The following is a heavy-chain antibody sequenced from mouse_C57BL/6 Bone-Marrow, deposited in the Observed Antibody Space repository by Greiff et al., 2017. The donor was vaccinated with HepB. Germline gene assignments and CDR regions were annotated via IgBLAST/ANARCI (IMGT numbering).Heavy chain of an antibody. CDR2: IYPGDGDT. Sequence: VKLQQSGPELVKPGASVKISCKASGYAFSSSWMNWVKQRPGKGLEWIGRIYPGDGDTNYNGKFKGKATLTADKSSSTAYMQLSSLTSEDSAVYFCARWDYYGSSSFDYWGQGTTLTVSS. CDR3: ARWDYYGSSSFDY. D-gene: IGHD1-1*01. J-gene: IGHJ2*01. CDR1: GYAFSSSW. V-gene: IGHV1-82*01.